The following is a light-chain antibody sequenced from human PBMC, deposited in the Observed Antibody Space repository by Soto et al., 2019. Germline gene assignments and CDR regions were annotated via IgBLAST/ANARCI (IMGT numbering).Light chain of an antibody. CDR2: GAS. Sequence: EIVMTHSPATLSVSPGERATLSCRASQSVSSSDLAWYQQKPGQAPRLLISGASNRATGIPVRFSGSGFGTDFTLTISSLEAEDSAVYYCQQRSNWPSITFGQGTRLE. V-gene: IGKV3D-20*02. J-gene: IGKJ5*01. CDR1: QSVSSSD. CDR3: QQRSNWPSIT.